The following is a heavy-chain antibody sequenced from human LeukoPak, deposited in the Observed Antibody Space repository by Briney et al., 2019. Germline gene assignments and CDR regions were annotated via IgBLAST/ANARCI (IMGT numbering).Heavy chain of an antibody. CDR1: GFTFDDYA. CDR3: AKGRGVTRYFDL. CDR2: ISWNSGSI. J-gene: IGHJ2*01. Sequence: GGSLRLSCAASGFTFDDYAMHWVRQAPGKGLEWVSGISWNSGSIGYADSVKGRFTISRDNAKNSLYLQMNSLRAVDTALYYCAKGRGVTRYFDLWGRGTLVTVSS. D-gene: IGHD2-21*02. V-gene: IGHV3-9*01.